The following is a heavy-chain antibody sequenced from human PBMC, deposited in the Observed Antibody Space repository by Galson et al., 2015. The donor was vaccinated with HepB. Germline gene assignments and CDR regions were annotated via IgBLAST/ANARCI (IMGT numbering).Heavy chain of an antibody. CDR3: ARHATHYGDYRTPYYYYYMDV. CDR2: IYPGDSDT. V-gene: IGHV5-51*01. D-gene: IGHD4-17*01. Sequence: QSGAEVKKPGESLKISCKGSGYSFTSYWIGWVRQMPGKGLEWMGIIYPGDSDTRYSPSFQGQVTISADKSISTAYLQWSSLKASDTAMYYCARHATHYGDYRTPYYYYYMDVWGKGTTVTVSS. CDR1: GYSFTSYW. J-gene: IGHJ6*03.